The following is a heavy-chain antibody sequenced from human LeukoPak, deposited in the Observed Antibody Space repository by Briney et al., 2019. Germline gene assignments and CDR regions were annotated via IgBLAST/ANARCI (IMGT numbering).Heavy chain of an antibody. CDR3: ARGRYCTTSSCYSYYHYYNMDV. Sequence: PGGSLRLSCVASGFTFSSHAMHWVRQAPGKGLEWVAVISFDGSNKYYTGSVKGRFAISRDNSKNTLYLQMISLRAEDTAVYYCARGRYCTTSSCYSYYHYYNMDVWGKGTTVTVSS. V-gene: IGHV3-30*09. CDR2: ISFDGSNK. J-gene: IGHJ6*03. CDR1: GFTFSSHA. D-gene: IGHD2-2*01.